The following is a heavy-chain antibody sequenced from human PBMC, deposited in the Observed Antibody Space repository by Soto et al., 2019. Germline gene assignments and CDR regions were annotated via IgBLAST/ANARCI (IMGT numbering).Heavy chain of an antibody. J-gene: IGHJ5*02. D-gene: IGHD6-13*01. Sequence: QLHLQESGSGLVKPSQTLSLTCAVSGGSISSDAYSWSWIRQPPGKGLEWIGYIYHSGSTYYNPSLESRVTISVDGSNNQFSLKLNSVTAADTAVYYCARAQQQLFDGSWFDAWGQGTLVTVSS. V-gene: IGHV4-30-2*01. CDR3: ARAQQQLFDGSWFDA. CDR1: GGSISSDAYS. CDR2: IYHSGST.